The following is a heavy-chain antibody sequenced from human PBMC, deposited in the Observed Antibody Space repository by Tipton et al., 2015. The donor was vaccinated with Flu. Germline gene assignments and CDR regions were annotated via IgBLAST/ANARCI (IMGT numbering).Heavy chain of an antibody. D-gene: IGHD3-22*01. CDR1: GDSVTSGNYY. J-gene: IGHJ5*02. CDR2: VSSGGST. Sequence: TLSLPCTVSGDSVTSGNYYWTWIRQSAGKGLEWIGRVSSGGSTKYNPSLRGRATISLDMSRNQFSLKVISVTAADTAVYYCTRGTIYYDSRGFEYYRFGPWGQGSLVSVSS. V-gene: IGHV4-61*02. CDR3: TRGTIYYDSRGFEYYRFGP.